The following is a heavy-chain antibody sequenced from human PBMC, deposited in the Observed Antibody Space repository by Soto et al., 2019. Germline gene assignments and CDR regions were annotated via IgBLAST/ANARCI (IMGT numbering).Heavy chain of an antibody. Sequence: EVHLVESGGGLVQPGGSLRLSCAASGFTFTDYWMTWVRQAPGKGLEGVANMNPDGSEQYYLDSVKGRFTISRDNAKNSLYLQTNSLRGEDTAVYYCTRDLNHDSGPWGQGTQVIVSS. CDR2: MNPDGSEQ. CDR1: GFTFTDYW. CDR3: TRDLNHDSGP. V-gene: IGHV3-7*04. D-gene: IGHD1-26*01. J-gene: IGHJ5*02.